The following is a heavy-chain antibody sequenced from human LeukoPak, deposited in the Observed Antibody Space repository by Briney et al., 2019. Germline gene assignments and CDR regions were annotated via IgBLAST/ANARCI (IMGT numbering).Heavy chain of an antibody. J-gene: IGHJ3*02. CDR1: GGSFSGYY. D-gene: IGHD3-16*02. V-gene: IGHV4-34*01. CDR2: INHSGST. Sequence: SETLSLTCAVYGGSFSGYYWSWIRQPPGKGLEWIGEINHSGSTNYNPSLKSRVTISVDTSKNQFSLKLSSVTAADTAVYYCARIDYVWGSYLSTSDVAFDIWGQGTMVTVSS. CDR3: ARIDYVWGSYLSTSDVAFDI.